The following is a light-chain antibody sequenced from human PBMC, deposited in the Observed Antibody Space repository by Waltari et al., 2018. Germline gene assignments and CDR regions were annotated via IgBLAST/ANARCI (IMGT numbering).Light chain of an antibody. J-gene: IGLJ2*01. CDR1: RSNLGAGHD. V-gene: IGLV1-40*01. CDR2: RNA. CDR3: QSYDSSLSGSL. Sequence: QSVLTQPPSVSGAPGQKVTISCTGSRSNLGAGHDVHWYQQFPGAAPRLLLYRNANRPSGVPDRVSGSKSVTAASLAITGLQAEDEADYYCQSYDSSLSGSLFGGGTKLTVL.